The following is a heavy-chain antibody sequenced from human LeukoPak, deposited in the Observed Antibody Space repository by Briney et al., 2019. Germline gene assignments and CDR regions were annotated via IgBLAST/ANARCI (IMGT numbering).Heavy chain of an antibody. CDR3: ATFSKGNWYFDL. CDR1: GGSISSGGYY. J-gene: IGHJ2*01. Sequence: SETLSLTCTVSGGSISSGGYYWSWIRQHPGKGLEWIGSIYYSGSTYYNPSLKSRVTISVDTSKNQFSLKLSSVTAADTAVYYCATFSKGNWYFDLWGRGTLVTVSS. V-gene: IGHV4-39*01. CDR2: IYYSGST.